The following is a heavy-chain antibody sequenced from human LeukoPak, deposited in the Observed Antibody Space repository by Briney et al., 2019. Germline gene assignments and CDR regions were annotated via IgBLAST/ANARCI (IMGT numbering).Heavy chain of an antibody. CDR2: IRGDGNSA. CDR3: ARSDYTDY. J-gene: IGHJ4*02. D-gene: IGHD3-3*01. Sequence: PGGSLRLSCAAAGFTFSTYWMHWVRQVPGKGLGWVSRIRGDGNSATYADFVKGRFTISRDNAKNTLYLQMNSLRVEDTAVYYCARSDYTDYCGQGTLVTVSS. V-gene: IGHV3-74*01. CDR1: GFTFSTYW.